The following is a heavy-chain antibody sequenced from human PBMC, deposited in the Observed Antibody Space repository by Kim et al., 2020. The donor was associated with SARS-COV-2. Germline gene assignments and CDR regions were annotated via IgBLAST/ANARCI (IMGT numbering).Heavy chain of an antibody. Sequence: SETLSLTCTVSGGSISSGDYYWSWIRQPPGKGLEWIGYIYYSGSTYYNPSLKSRVTISVDTSKNQFSLKLSSVTAADTAVYYCARSTVDIGAFDIWGQGTMVTVSS. CDR2: IYYSGST. CDR1: GGSISSGDYY. V-gene: IGHV4-30-4*01. CDR3: ARSTVDIGAFDI. J-gene: IGHJ3*02. D-gene: IGHD5-12*01.